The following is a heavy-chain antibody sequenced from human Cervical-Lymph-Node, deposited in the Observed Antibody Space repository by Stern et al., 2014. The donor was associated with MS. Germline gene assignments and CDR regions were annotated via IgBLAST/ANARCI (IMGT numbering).Heavy chain of an antibody. V-gene: IGHV1-24*01. Sequence: DQLVESGAEVKKPGASVKVSCKVSGYTLTELSMHWVRQDPGKGLEWMGGFDHEDGETIYAQKFQGRVTMTEDTSTDTAYMELSSLRSEDTAVYYCATDRDDFRSGYSAPTKGYGLDVWGQGTTVTVTS. D-gene: IGHD3-3*01. CDR3: ATDRDDFRSGYSAPTKGYGLDV. CDR2: FDHEDGET. J-gene: IGHJ6*02. CDR1: GYTLTELS.